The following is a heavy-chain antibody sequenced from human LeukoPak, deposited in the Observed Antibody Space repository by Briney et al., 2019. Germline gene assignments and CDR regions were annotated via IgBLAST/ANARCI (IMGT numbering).Heavy chain of an antibody. D-gene: IGHD3-10*01. CDR3: AREADYGSGREYYYYYGMDV. CDR2: IKQDGSEK. V-gene: IGHV3-7*01. Sequence: GGSLRLSCAASGFTFSAYWMTWVRQAPGKGLEWVANIKQDGSEKYYVDSVKGRFTISKDNAKNSLYLQMNSLRAEDTAVYYCAREADYGSGREYYYYYGMDVWGQGTTVTVSS. CDR1: GFTFSAYW. J-gene: IGHJ6*02.